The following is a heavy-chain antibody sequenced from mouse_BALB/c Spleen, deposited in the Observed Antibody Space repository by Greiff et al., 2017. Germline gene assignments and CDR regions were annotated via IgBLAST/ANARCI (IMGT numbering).Heavy chain of an antibody. CDR1: GFTFSSFG. J-gene: IGHJ3*01. D-gene: IGHD1-1*01. CDR3: ARGGYYGSPFAY. Sequence: EVQVVESGGGLVQPGGSRKLSCAASGFTFSSFGMHWVRQAPEKGLEWVAYISSGSSTIYYAATVKGRFTISRDNPKNTLFLQMTSLRSEDTAMYYCARGGYYGSPFAYWGQGTLVTVSA. V-gene: IGHV5-17*02. CDR2: ISSGSSTI.